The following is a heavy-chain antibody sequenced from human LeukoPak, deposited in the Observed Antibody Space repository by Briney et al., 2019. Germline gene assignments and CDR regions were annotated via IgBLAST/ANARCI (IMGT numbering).Heavy chain of an antibody. CDR1: GFTFSSYE. V-gene: IGHV3-48*03. D-gene: IGHD3-10*02. CDR2: INSSGSTI. CDR3: ARVLLYSSGSFDY. J-gene: IGHJ4*02. Sequence: GGSLRLSCAASGFTFSSYEMNWVRQAPGKGLEWVSYINSSGSTIYYADSVKGRFTISRDNAKNSLYLQMNSLRAEDTAVYYCARVLLYSSGSFDYWGQGTLVTVSS.